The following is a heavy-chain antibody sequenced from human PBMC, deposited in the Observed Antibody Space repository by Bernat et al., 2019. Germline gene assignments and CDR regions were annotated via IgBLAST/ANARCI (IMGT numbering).Heavy chain of an antibody. V-gene: IGHV1-69*01. D-gene: IGHD6-13*01. Sequence: QVQLVQSGAEVKKPGSSVKVSCKASGGTFSSYAISWVRQAPGQGLEWMGGIIPIFGTANYAQKFQGRVTITADESTSTAYMVLSSLRSEDTAVYYCARETSIAAAGPPTFDYWGQGTLVTVSS. CDR3: ARETSIAAAGPPTFDY. J-gene: IGHJ4*02. CDR2: IIPIFGTA. CDR1: GGTFSSYA.